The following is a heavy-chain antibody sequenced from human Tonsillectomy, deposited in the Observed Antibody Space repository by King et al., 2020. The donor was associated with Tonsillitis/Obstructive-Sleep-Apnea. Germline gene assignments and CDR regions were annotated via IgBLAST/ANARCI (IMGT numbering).Heavy chain of an antibody. CDR2: IALNDGDT. CDR1: GYTFTDYY. CDR3: TRDFWSGYLRGYYLDV. J-gene: IGHJ6*04. Sequence: VQLVESGAEVKKPGASVKVSCKASGYTFTDYYMHWVRQAPGQGLEWMGRIALNDGDTDHEEKFQGRVTMTRDTSTSTAYMELSGLRSDDTAEYYCTRDFWSGYLRGYYLDVWGKGTTVTVSS. V-gene: IGHV1-2*06. D-gene: IGHD3-3*01.